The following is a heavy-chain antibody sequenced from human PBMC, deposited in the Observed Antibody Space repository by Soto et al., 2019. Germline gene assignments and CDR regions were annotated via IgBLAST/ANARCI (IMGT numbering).Heavy chain of an antibody. J-gene: IGHJ5*02. Sequence: KLSCKDCGEAYNSNARRWVRQAQGQRLEWMGWINAGNGNTKYSQKFQGRVTITRDTSASTAYMELSSLRSEDTAVYYCARDYYDSSGYYRNWFDPWGQGTLVTVSS. D-gene: IGHD3-22*01. CDR2: INAGNGNT. CDR1: GEAYNSNA. CDR3: ARDYYDSSGYYRNWFDP. V-gene: IGHV1-3*01.